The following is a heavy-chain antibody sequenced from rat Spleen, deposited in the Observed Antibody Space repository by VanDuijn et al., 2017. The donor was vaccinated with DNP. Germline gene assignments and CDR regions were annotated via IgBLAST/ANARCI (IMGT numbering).Heavy chain of an antibody. V-gene: IGHV5-25*01. Sequence: EVQLVESGGGLVQPGRSLKLSCAASGFTFSNYYMAWVRQAPKKGLEWVATISTSGSRTYYPDSVKGRFTISRDNAKSSLYLQMNSLKSEDTATYYCARQEYNSGYGAMDAWGQGTSVTVSS. CDR2: ISTSGSRT. D-gene: IGHD4-3*01. CDR3: ARQEYNSGYGAMDA. J-gene: IGHJ4*01. CDR1: GFTFSNYY.